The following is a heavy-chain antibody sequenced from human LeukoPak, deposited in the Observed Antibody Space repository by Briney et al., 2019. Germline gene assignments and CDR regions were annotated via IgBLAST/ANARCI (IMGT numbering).Heavy chain of an antibody. CDR3: AKGYSSGWYFSFDY. CDR1: GFTFSSYA. J-gene: IGHJ4*02. Sequence: GGSLRLSCAASGFTFSSYAMHWVRQAPGKGLEWVAVISYDGSNKYYADSVKGRFTISRDNSKNTLYLQMNSLRAEDTAVYYCAKGYSSGWYFSFDYWGQGTLVTVSS. CDR2: ISYDGSNK. V-gene: IGHV3-30-3*01. D-gene: IGHD6-19*01.